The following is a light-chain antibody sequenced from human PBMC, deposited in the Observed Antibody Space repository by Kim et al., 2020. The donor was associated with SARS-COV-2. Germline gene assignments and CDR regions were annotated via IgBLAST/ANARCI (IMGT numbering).Light chain of an antibody. CDR1: QGISSW. V-gene: IGKV1-12*01. CDR2: GAS. CDR3: QQTDTFPLT. Sequence: DIQMTQSPSSVSASVGDRVTITCRASQGISSWLAWYQQKPGEAPILLIYGASSLQRGVPSRFSGSGSGTDFTLTISSLQPEDSAAYYCQQTDTFPLTFGGGTKVDIK. J-gene: IGKJ4*01.